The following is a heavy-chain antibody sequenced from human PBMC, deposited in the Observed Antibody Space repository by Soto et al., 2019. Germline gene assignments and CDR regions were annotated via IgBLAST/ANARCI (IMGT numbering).Heavy chain of an antibody. CDR1: GFTFSSYW. D-gene: IGHD5-12*01. CDR3: ARAPWYLGYDPDT. CDR2: IKQDGSAQ. J-gene: IGHJ5*02. Sequence: EVQLVESGGGLVQPGGSLRLSCAASGFTFSSYWMSWVRQAPGKGLEWVANIKQDGSAQYYVDSVKGRFTISRDNAKNSLYLQMNSLRAEDTAFYYCARAPWYLGYDPDTWGQGTLVTVSS. V-gene: IGHV3-7*04.